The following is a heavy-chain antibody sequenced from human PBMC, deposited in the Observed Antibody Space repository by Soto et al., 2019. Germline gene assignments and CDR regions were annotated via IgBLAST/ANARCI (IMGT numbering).Heavy chain of an antibody. D-gene: IGHD3-22*01. CDR1: GFTFSSYA. CDR3: ARDITAVVTMIED. CDR2: ISYDGSNK. Sequence: GGSLRLSCAASGFTFSSYAMHWVRQAPGKGLEWVAVISYDGSNKYYADSVKGRFTISRDNSKNTLYLQMNSLRAEDTAVYYCARDITAVVTMIEDWGQGTLVTVSS. V-gene: IGHV3-30-3*01. J-gene: IGHJ4*02.